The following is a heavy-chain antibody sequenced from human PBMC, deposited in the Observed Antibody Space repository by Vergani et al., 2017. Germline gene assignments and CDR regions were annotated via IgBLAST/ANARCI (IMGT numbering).Heavy chain of an antibody. V-gene: IGHV4-39*01. CDR1: GGPISSRSYY. CDR3: ASQDDHNGNPGAFDI. D-gene: IGHD4-23*01. J-gene: IGHJ3*02. Sequence: QLQLQESGPGLVKPSETLSLPCTVSGGPISSRSYYWGWIRQPPGKGLEWIGSIYYSGSTYYNPSLKSRVTISVDTSKNQFSLKLSSVTAADTAVYYCASQDDHNGNPGAFDIWGQGTKVTVSS. CDR2: IYYSGST.